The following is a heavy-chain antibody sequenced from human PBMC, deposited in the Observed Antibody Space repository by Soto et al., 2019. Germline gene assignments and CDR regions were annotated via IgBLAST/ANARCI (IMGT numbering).Heavy chain of an antibody. Sequence: QVQLQESGPGLVKPSETLSLTCTVSGGSIISGYWSWIRQPPGKGLEWTGYISYSGNTNYNPSLKSRVTMSVDTPKNQCSLRLRSVTTADTAVYYCAGLRGYAGSPIDYWGHGTLVTVSS. CDR2: ISYSGNT. J-gene: IGHJ4*01. D-gene: IGHD2-15*01. CDR1: GGSIISGY. V-gene: IGHV4-59*01. CDR3: AGLRGYAGSPIDY.